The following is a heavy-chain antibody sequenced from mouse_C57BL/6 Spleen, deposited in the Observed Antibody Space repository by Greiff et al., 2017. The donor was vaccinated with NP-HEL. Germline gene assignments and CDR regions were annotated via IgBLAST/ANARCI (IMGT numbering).Heavy chain of an antibody. V-gene: IGHV1-39*01. CDR1: GYSFTDYN. J-gene: IGHJ1*03. CDR3: ARALIYYGNYDWYFDV. D-gene: IGHD2-1*01. CDR2: INPNYGTT. Sequence: EVKLQESGPELVKPGASVKISCKASGYSFTDYNMNWVKQSNGKSLEWIGVINPNYGTTSYNQKFKGKATLTVDQSSSTAYMQLNSLTSEDSAVYYCARALIYYGNYDWYFDVWGTGTTVTVSS.